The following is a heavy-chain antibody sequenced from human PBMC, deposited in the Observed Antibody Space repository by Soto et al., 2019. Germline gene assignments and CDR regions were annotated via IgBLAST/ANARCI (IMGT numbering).Heavy chain of an antibody. D-gene: IGHD3-22*01. CDR1: GFTFSSYA. CDR2: ISGSGGST. Sequence: GGSLRLSCAGSGFTFSSYAMSWVRQAPGKGLEWVSAISGSGGSTYYADSVKGRFTISRDNSKNTLYLQMNSLRAEDTAVYYCAKGMGYYDSSGYYYHYYGMDVWGQGTTVTVS. V-gene: IGHV3-23*01. CDR3: AKGMGYYDSSGYYYHYYGMDV. J-gene: IGHJ6*02.